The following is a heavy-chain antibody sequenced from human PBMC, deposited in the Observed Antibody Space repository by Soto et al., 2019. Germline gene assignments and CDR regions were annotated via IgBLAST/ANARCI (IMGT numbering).Heavy chain of an antibody. CDR2: IFPIFGTA. J-gene: IGHJ3*02. CDR1: GGTFSNYA. V-gene: IGHV1-69*06. CDR3: ARDSHAPYFDTSATKAGAFDI. D-gene: IGHD3-22*01. Sequence: QVQLVQSGAEVKKPGSSVRVSCKPSGGTFSNYAISWVRQAPGQGLEWMGGIFPIFGTANYAQKFQGRVTITADKSTNTAYMELSSLTSEDTAMYFCARDSHAPYFDTSATKAGAFDIWGQGTMVTVSS.